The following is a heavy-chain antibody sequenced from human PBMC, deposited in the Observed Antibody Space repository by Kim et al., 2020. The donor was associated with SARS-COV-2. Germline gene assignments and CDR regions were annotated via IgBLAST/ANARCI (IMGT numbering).Heavy chain of an antibody. D-gene: IGHD5-18*01. J-gene: IGHJ6*01. CDR2: ISYNGTDR. CDR1: GFTFRNYS. V-gene: IGHV3-30-3*01. CDR3: SSDTAQGLTSRYYY. Sequence: GGSLRLSCAASGFTFRNYSLHWVRQAPGKGPEWVSVISYNGTDRTYEDAVKGRFTISSDNSKDTLSLHMNIQRINDTALDYCSSDTAQGLTSRYYY.